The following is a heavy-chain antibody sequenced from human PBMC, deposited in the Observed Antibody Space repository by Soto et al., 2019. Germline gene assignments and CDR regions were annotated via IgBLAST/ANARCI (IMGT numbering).Heavy chain of an antibody. V-gene: IGHV3-11*05. J-gene: IGHJ4*02. D-gene: IGHD6-13*01. CDR1: DFTFSSYC. CDR3: AKVSGYPRKTLDY. CDR2: ISPSGHYT. Sequence: PGGSLRLSCAASDFTFSSYCMSWVRQAPGKGLEWISYISPSGHYTNYADSVKGRFTISRDNAKKSLYLHLNSLRAEDTAVYYCAKVSGYPRKTLDYWGQGTLVTVSS.